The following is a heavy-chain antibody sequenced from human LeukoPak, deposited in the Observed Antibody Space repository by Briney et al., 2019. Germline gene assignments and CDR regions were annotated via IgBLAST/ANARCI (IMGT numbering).Heavy chain of an antibody. D-gene: IGHD5-18*01. J-gene: IGHJ5*02. V-gene: IGHV4-39*01. CDR2: IYYDGTP. Sequence: PSETLSLTCTVSGGSINTRSYYWGWIRQPPGKGLEWIGSIYYDGTPYYNPSLKSRVTISVDTSKNQFSLKVIAADTAVFYCARHDPDITMDPTVWFDPWGQGILVTVSS. CDR3: ARHDPDITMDPTVWFDP. CDR1: GGSINTRSYY.